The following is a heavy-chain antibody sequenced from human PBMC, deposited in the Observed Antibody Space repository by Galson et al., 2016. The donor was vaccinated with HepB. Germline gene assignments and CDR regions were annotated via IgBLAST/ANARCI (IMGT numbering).Heavy chain of an antibody. V-gene: IGHV3-30*18. CDR3: AKLDCGRNCPRDY. J-gene: IGHJ4*02. Sequence: SLRLSCATSGFRFSSYGMHWVRQAPGKGLEWVAVISNDGSDKQYVDSVKGRFTVSRDNSKNTLFLQMNSLRVEDTAVYYCAKLDCGRNCPRDYWGQGTQVTVSS. CDR2: ISNDGSDK. CDR1: GFRFSSYG. D-gene: IGHD2-21*02.